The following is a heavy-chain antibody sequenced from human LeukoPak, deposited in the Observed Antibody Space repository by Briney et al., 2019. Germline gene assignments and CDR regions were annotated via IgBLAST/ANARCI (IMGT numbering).Heavy chain of an antibody. J-gene: IGHJ5*02. V-gene: IGHV4-59*12. CDR3: ARRWRRYYYDSSGTNWFDP. D-gene: IGHD3-22*01. CDR1: GGSLSSYY. Sequence: SETLSLTCAVSGGSLSSYYWSWIRQPPGKGLEWIGYIYYTGSTNYNPSLMSRVSISVDTSKNQFSLKLSSVTAADTAVYYCARRWRRYYYDSSGTNWFDPWGQGTLVTVSS. CDR2: IYYTGST.